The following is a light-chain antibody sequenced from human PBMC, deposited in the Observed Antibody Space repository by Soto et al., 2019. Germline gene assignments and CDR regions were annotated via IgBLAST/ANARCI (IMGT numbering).Light chain of an antibody. CDR2: DAS. V-gene: IGKV1-5*01. Sequence: ESQLTQAASTLSESVGDRVTITCRASQSISSWLAWYQQKPGKAPKLLIYDASSLESGAPSRFSGSGSGTEFTLTISSLQPDDFATYYCQQYNSYSRTFRQGTKVDIK. CDR1: QSISSW. J-gene: IGKJ1*01. CDR3: QQYNSYSRT.